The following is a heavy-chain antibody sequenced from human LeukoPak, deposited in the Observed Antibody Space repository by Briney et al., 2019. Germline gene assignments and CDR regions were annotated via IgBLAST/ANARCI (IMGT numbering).Heavy chain of an antibody. J-gene: IGHJ5*02. CDR2: ISGSSSYI. D-gene: IGHD6-19*01. V-gene: IGHV3-21*01. Sequence: GGSLRLSCAASGVTFSSFGMNWVRQAPGKGLEWVSCISGSSSYIYYSDPVKGRFTISRDNAKNSLYLQMNSLRAEDTAVYYCVRANGAVAGTFWFDPWGQGTLVTVSS. CDR3: VRANGAVAGTFWFDP. CDR1: GVTFSSFG.